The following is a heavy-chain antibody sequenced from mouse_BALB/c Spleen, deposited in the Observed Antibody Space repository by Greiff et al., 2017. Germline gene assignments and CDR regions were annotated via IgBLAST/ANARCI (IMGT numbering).Heavy chain of an antibody. V-gene: IGHV5-6-2*01. CDR1: GFTFSSYY. Sequence: EVQVVESGGGLVKLGGSLKLSCAASGFTFSSYYMSWVRQTPEKRLELVAAINSNGGSTYYPDTVKGRFTISRDNAKNTLYLQMSSLKSEDTALYYCARQGGLRRRAMDYWGQGTSVTVSS. CDR3: ARQGGLRRRAMDY. CDR2: INSNGGST. D-gene: IGHD2-2*01. J-gene: IGHJ4*01.